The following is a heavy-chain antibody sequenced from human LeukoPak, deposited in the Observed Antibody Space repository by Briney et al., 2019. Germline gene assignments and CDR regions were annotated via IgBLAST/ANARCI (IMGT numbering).Heavy chain of an antibody. CDR2: INHSGST. CDR1: GGSFSGYY. V-gene: IGHV4-34*01. J-gene: IGHJ4*02. D-gene: IGHD3-22*01. CDR3: ARGVGALYCYDSSGFDY. Sequence: PSETLSLTCAVYGGSFSGYYWSWIRQPPGKGLEWIGEINHSGSTNYNPSLKSRVTISVDTSKNQFSLKLSSVTAADTAVYYCARGVGALYCYDSSGFDYWGQGTLVTVSS.